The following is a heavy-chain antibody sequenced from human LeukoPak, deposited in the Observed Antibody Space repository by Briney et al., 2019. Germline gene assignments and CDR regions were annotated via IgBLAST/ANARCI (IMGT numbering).Heavy chain of an antibody. Sequence: ASVKVSCKASGGTFSSYAISWVRQAPGQGLEWKGGIIPIFGTANYAQKFQGRVTITADKSTSTAYMELSSLRSEDTAVYYCARGVVPAAIGYFDYWGQGTLVTVSS. CDR3: ARGVVPAAIGYFDY. V-gene: IGHV1-69*06. CDR2: IIPIFGTA. CDR1: GGTFSSYA. J-gene: IGHJ4*02. D-gene: IGHD2-2*01.